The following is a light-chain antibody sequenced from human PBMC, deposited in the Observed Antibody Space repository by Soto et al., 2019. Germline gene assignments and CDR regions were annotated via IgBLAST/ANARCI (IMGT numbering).Light chain of an antibody. J-gene: IGLJ2*01. CDR3: SSYTSSSTRHVV. Sequence: QSALTQPASVSGSPGQSITISCTGTSSDVGGYNYVSWYQQHPGKAPKLMIYDVSNRPSGVSNRFSSSKSGNTASLTISGLQAEDEADYYCSSYTSSSTRHVVFGGGTQLTVL. CDR1: SSDVGGYNY. CDR2: DVS. V-gene: IGLV2-14*01.